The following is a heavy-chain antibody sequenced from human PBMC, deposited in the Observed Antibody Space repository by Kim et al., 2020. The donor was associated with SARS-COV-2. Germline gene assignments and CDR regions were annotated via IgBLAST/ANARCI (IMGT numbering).Heavy chain of an antibody. D-gene: IGHD5-12*01. V-gene: IGHV3-30*01. CDR3: ARGDGYKSPFDY. Sequence: YAAAWKARFTHPRANSKNTLYLRMNSRGAEDTAVYYCARGDGYKSPFDYWGQGTLVTVSS. J-gene: IGHJ4*02.